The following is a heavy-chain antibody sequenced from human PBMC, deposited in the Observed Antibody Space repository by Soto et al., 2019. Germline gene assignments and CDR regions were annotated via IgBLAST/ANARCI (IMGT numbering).Heavy chain of an antibody. CDR3: ARGLSVTLSDN. Sequence: QVQLQESGPGLVKPSQTLSLTCTVSGGSISTGGYYWTGIRQHPGKGLEWIVYIYCSGSTYYNPSLKSRVTRSVDKSKIQCSLKLRSVTAADTAVYYCARGLSVTLSDNWGQGTLVMVSS. J-gene: IGHJ4*02. CDR2: IYCSGST. D-gene: IGHD4-17*01. CDR1: GGSISTGGYY. V-gene: IGHV4-31*03.